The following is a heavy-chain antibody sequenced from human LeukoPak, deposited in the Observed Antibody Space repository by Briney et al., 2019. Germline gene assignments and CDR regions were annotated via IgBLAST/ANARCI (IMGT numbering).Heavy chain of an antibody. Sequence: ASVKVSCKASGYTFTGYYMHWVRQAPGQGLEWMGRINPNSGGTNYAQKFQGRVTMTRDTSISTAYMELSRLRSDDTAVYYCATSGYCSGGSCRDAFDIWGQGTMVTVSS. V-gene: IGHV1-2*06. CDR3: ATSGYCSGGSCRDAFDI. CDR1: GYTFTGYY. CDR2: INPNSGGT. D-gene: IGHD2-15*01. J-gene: IGHJ3*02.